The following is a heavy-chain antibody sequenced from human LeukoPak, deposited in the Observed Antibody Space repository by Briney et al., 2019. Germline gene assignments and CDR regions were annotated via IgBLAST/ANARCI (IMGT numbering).Heavy chain of an antibody. CDR1: GYTFTGYY. Sequence: ASVKVSCKASGYTFTGYYMHWVRQAPGQGLEWMGRINPNSGGTNYAQKFQGRVTMTRDTSISTAYMELSRRRSDDTAVYYCAPSLYYYGSGSYQTEGYWGQGTLVTVSS. CDR2: INPNSGGT. D-gene: IGHD3-10*01. CDR3: APSLYYYGSGSYQTEGY. V-gene: IGHV1-2*06. J-gene: IGHJ4*02.